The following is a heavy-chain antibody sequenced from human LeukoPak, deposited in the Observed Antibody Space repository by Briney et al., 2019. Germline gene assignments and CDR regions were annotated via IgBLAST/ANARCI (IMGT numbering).Heavy chain of an antibody. CDR2: IYHSGST. Sequence: PSETLSLTCTVSGGSISSYYWSWIRQPPGKGLEWIGYIYHSGSTYYNPSLKSRVTISVDRSKNQFSLKLSSVTAADTAVYYCARGSPLPRLYYFDYWGQGTLVTVSS. CDR1: GGSISSYY. V-gene: IGHV4-59*12. D-gene: IGHD2-15*01. J-gene: IGHJ4*02. CDR3: ARGSPLPRLYYFDY.